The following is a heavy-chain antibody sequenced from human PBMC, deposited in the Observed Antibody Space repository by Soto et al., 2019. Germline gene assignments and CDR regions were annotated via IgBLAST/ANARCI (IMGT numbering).Heavy chain of an antibody. CDR3: ARLGGYYQAFDS. CDR2: IYYTGTT. V-gene: IGHV4-59*08. Sequence: QVQLQESGPGLVKPSETLSLTCTVSGASISDYYWGWIRQSPGKGLEWSGYIYYTGTTKYNPSLKIRVTISVDSSKNQCTLNLDSVTAAYTAVYYCARLGGYYQAFDSWGQGTLVTVSS. D-gene: IGHD3-22*01. J-gene: IGHJ4*02. CDR1: GASISDYY.